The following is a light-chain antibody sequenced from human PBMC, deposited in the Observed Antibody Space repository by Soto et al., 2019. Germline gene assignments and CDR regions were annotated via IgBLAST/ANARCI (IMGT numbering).Light chain of an antibody. CDR1: SSNIGSNY. CDR2: RNN. V-gene: IGLV1-47*01. J-gene: IGLJ3*02. CDR3: AAWDDSLSGPDWV. Sequence: QSVLTQPPSASGTPGQRVTISCSGSSSNIGSNYVYWYQQLPGTAPKLLIYRNNQRPSGVPDRFSGFKSGTSASLAISGLRSEDEADYYCAAWDDSLSGPDWVFGGGTQLTVL.